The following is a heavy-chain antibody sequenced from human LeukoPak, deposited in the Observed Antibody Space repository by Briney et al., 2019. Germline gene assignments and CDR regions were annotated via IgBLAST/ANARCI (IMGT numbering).Heavy chain of an antibody. Sequence: GGSLRLSCAASGFTFDDYTMHWVRQAPGKGLEWVSLITWDGGSTYYADSVKSRFTISRDNSKNSLYLQMNSLRTEDTALYYCAKGKNTGSYLSHVDYWGQGTLVTVSS. J-gene: IGHJ4*02. CDR1: GFTFDDYT. CDR2: ITWDGGST. V-gene: IGHV3-43*01. CDR3: AKGKNTGSYLSHVDY. D-gene: IGHD3-10*01.